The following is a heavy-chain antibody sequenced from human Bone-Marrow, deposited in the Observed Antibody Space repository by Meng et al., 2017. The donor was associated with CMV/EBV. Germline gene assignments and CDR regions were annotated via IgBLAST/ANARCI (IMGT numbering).Heavy chain of an antibody. CDR2: IWYDGSNK. D-gene: IGHD5-12*01. CDR3: ARVVGTGDPSFYDAFDI. V-gene: IGHV3-33*01. CDR1: GFTFSSYG. Sequence: GGSPRLSCAASGFTFSSYGMHWVRQAPGKGLEWVAVIWYDGSNKYYADSVKGRFTISRDNAKNSLYLQMNSLRAEDTAVYYCARVVGTGDPSFYDAFDICGQGTMVTVSS. J-gene: IGHJ3*02.